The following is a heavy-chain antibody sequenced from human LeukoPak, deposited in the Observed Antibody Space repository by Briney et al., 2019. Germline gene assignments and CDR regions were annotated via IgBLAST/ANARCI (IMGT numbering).Heavy chain of an antibody. J-gene: IGHJ4*02. Sequence: PGGSLRLSCAVSGFTFSNGGMSWVRQAPGNGLEWVANIKQDGTQTYYVDSVKGRFTVSRDNAKNSLFLQMSGLRAEDTAMYYCARHGSYNFDFWGQGTLVSVSS. CDR1: GFTFSNGG. CDR3: ARHGSYNFDF. CDR2: IKQDGTQT. D-gene: IGHD1-26*01. V-gene: IGHV3-7*03.